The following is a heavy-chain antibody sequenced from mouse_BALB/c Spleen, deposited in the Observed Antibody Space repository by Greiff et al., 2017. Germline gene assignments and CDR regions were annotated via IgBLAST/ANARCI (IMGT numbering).Heavy chain of an antibody. CDR1: GFTFTDYY. J-gene: IGHJ2*01. V-gene: IGHV7-3*02. D-gene: IGHD2-4*01. Sequence: EVKLQESGGGLVQPGGSLRLSCATSGFTFTDYYMSWVRQPPGKALEWLGFIRNKANGYTTEYSASVKGRFTISRDNSQSILYLQMNTLRAEDSATYYCARSSYDYFYYFDYWGQGTTLTVSS. CDR3: ARSSYDYFYYFDY. CDR2: IRNKANGYTT.